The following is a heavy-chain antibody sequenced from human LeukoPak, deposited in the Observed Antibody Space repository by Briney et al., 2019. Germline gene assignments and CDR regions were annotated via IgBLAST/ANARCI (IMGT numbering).Heavy chain of an antibody. CDR3: ARGPIEGDFDY. Sequence: ASVKVSCKASGYTFTSYAMHWVRQAPGQRLEWMGWINAGNGNTKYSQKFQGRVTMTRDTSTSTVYMELSSLRSEDTAVYYCARGPIEGDFDYWGQGTLVTVSS. CDR2: INAGNGNT. CDR1: GYTFTSYA. V-gene: IGHV1-3*01. J-gene: IGHJ4*02.